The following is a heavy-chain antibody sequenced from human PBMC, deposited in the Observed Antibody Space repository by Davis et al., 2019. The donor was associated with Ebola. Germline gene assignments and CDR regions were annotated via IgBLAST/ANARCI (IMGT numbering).Heavy chain of an antibody. Sequence: ASVKVSCKASGYTFTSYGISWVRQAPGQGLEWMGWISAYNGNTNYAQKLQGRVTMTTDTSTSTAYMELRSLRSDDTAVYYCARDLNDYGDYLQGYWGQGTLVTVSS. D-gene: IGHD4-17*01. CDR3: ARDLNDYGDYLQGY. CDR1: GYTFTSYG. V-gene: IGHV1-18*01. CDR2: ISAYNGNT. J-gene: IGHJ4*02.